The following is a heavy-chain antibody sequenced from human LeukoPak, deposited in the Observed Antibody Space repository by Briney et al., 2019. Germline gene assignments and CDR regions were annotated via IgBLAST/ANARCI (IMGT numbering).Heavy chain of an antibody. CDR3: ARRDCVGDCYSNWFDP. CDR1: EYTFTNYF. D-gene: IGHD2-21*02. Sequence: ASVKVSCKASEYTFTNYFMHWVRQAPGQGLEWMGIINPRGGSTGYAQKFQGRITMTTDMSTRTVYMELSSLESEDTAVYYCARRDCVGDCYSNWFDPWGQGTLVTVSS. J-gene: IGHJ5*02. V-gene: IGHV1-46*01. CDR2: INPRGGST.